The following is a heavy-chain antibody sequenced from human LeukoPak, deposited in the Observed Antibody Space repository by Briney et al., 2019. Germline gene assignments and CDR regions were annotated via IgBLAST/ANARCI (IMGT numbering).Heavy chain of an antibody. J-gene: IGHJ4*02. CDR3: ARRDSSGKFYFDY. CDR1: GYSFTVYW. V-gene: IGHV5-51*01. CDR2: IYPGDSDT. Sequence: GESLQISCKGSGYSFTVYWIGWVRQMPGKGLEWMGIIYPGDSDTRYSSSFQGQVTISVDKSISTAYLQWSSLKASDTAMYYCARRDSSGKFYFDYWGQGTLVTVSS. D-gene: IGHD3-22*01.